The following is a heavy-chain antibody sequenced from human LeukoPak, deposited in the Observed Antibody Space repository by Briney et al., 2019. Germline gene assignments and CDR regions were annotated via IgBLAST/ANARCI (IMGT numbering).Heavy chain of an antibody. CDR1: GFTFDDYA. V-gene: IGHV3-9*01. CDR3: ARGLEKGYSYGIDY. CDR2: ISWNSGTI. Sequence: GGSLRLSCAASGFTFDDYAMHWVRQAPGKGLEWVSGISWNSGTIGHADSVKGRFTISRDNAKDSLYLRMNSLRTDDTALYYCARGLEKGYSYGIDYWGQGTLVTVSS. J-gene: IGHJ4*02. D-gene: IGHD5-18*01.